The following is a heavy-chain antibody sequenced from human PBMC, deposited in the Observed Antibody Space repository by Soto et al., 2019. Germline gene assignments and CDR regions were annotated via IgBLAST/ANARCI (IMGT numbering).Heavy chain of an antibody. Sequence: QVQLVQSGAEVRKSGASVKVSCKASGYTFSDYFIQWLRQAPGQGLEWVAWINPKTAATNYAKKFQGRVTVTSDASFGTAYLELTRRRPDDTALYYCARIKWGLDYYSGMDVWGQGTAVSVSS. CDR2: INPKTAAT. CDR1: GYTFSDYF. D-gene: IGHD1-26*01. V-gene: IGHV1-2*02. J-gene: IGHJ6*02. CDR3: ARIKWGLDYYSGMDV.